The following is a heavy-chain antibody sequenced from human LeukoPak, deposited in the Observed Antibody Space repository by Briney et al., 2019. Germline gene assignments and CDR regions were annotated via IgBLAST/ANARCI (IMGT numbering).Heavy chain of an antibody. D-gene: IGHD3-9*01. CDR2: IYPGDSDT. J-gene: IGHJ6*02. CDR1: GYSFTSYW. Sequence: GESLKISCKGSGYSFTSYWIGWVRQMPGKGLEWMGIIYPGDSDTRYSPSFQGQVTISADKSISTAYLQWSSLKASDTAMYYCAREDILTGYYPHYGMDVWGQGTTVTVSS. CDR3: AREDILTGYYPHYGMDV. V-gene: IGHV5-51*01.